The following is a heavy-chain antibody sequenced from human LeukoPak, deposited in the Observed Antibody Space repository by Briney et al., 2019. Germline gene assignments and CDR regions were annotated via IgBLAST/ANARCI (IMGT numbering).Heavy chain of an antibody. V-gene: IGHV4-31*03. CDR2: IYYSGST. CDR3: ARVNPGPMFGFGGGFDY. D-gene: IGHD3-16*01. CDR1: GGSISSGGYY. J-gene: IGHJ4*02. Sequence: SQTLSLTCTVSGGSISSGGYYWSWIRQHPGKGLEWIGYIYYSGSTYYNPSLKSRVTISVDTSKNQFSLKLSSVTAADAAVYYCARVNPGPMFGFGGGFDYWGQGTLVTVSS.